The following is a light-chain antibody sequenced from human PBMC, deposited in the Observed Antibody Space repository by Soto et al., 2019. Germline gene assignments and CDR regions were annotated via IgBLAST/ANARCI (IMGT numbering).Light chain of an antibody. J-gene: IGKJ2*01. CDR2: AAS. CDR3: QQSYSTLMYT. Sequence: DNQMTQSPSSLSASVGDRVTIPCRASPSISSYLNWYQQKPGKAPNLLIYAASSLQSGVPSRFSGSGSGTDFTLTISSLQPEDFATYYCQQSYSTLMYTFGQGTKLEIK. CDR1: PSISSY. V-gene: IGKV1-39*01.